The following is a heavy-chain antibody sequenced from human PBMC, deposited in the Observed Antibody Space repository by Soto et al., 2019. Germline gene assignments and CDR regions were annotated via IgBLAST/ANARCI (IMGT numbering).Heavy chain of an antibody. CDR2: IYYSGST. V-gene: IGHV4-31*03. J-gene: IGHJ4*02. CDR3: ARTRRYCSGGSCYPFDY. Sequence: SETLSLTCTVSGGSISSGGYYWSWIRQHPGKGLEWIGYIYYSGSTYYNPSLKSRVTISVDTSKNQFSLKLSSVTAADTAVYYCARTRRYCSGGSCYPFDYWGQGTLVTVSS. CDR1: GGSISSGGYY. D-gene: IGHD2-15*01.